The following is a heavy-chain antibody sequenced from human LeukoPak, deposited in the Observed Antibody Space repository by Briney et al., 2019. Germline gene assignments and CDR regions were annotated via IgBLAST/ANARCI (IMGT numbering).Heavy chain of an antibody. CDR2: INGVSSHI. D-gene: IGHD2-2*01. J-gene: IGHJ3*02. V-gene: IGHV3-21*06. Sequence: GGSLRLSCVASGFTFSISSMSWVRQAPGKGLEWVSSINGVSSHIYYADSVKGRFTIYRDNAKNSLYLQMNSLRADDTALYYCTRHTSPRGYRPGDAFDIWGQGTMVTVSS. CDR3: TRHTSPRGYRPGDAFDI. CDR1: GFTFSISS.